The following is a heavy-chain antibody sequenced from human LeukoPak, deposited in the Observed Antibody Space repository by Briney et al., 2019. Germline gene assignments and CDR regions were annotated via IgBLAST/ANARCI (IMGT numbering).Heavy chain of an antibody. J-gene: IGHJ4*02. CDR2: ARNKANSYTT. CDR3: ARVVSGRYRPFDY. D-gene: IGHD1-26*01. CDR1: GFTFSSYA. Sequence: GGSLRLSCAASGFTFSSYAMSWVRQAPGKGLEWVARARNKANSYTTDYAASVKGRFTISRDDSKNSLYLQMNSLKTEDTAVYYCARVVSGRYRPFDYWGQGTLVTVSS. V-gene: IGHV3-72*01.